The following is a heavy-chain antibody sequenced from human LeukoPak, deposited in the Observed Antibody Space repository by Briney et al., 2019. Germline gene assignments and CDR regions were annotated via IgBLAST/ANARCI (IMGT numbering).Heavy chain of an antibody. CDR2: IKSKIDGGTT. D-gene: IGHD1-26*01. CDR1: GFTFSNAW. CDR3: TTVLPYSYFDY. Sequence: GGSLRLSCAASGFTFSNAWMSWVRQAPGKGLEWVGRIKSKIDGGTTDYAAPVKGRFTISRDDSKNTLYLQMNSLKTEDTAVYYCTTVLPYSYFDYWGQGTLVTVSS. V-gene: IGHV3-15*01. J-gene: IGHJ4*02.